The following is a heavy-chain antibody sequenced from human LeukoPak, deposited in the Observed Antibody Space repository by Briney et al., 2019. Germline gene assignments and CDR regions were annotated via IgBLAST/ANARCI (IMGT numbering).Heavy chain of an antibody. CDR2: IYPGDSDT. CDR3: ARLPPPHRGYSYGLDY. CDR1: GYSFTSYW. D-gene: IGHD5-18*01. J-gene: IGHJ4*02. V-gene: IGHV5-51*01. Sequence: GESLKSSCKGSGYSFTSYWIGWVRQMPGKGLEWMGIIYPGDSDTRYSPSFQGQVTISADKSISTAYLQWSSLKASDTAMYYCARLPPPHRGYSYGLDYWGQGTLVTVSS.